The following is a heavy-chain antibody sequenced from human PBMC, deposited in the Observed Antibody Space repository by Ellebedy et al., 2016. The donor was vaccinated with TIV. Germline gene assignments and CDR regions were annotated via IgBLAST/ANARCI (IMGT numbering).Heavy chain of an antibody. J-gene: IGHJ4*02. CDR3: ATSIEATGGEIDY. CDR1: GYTFINYA. Sequence: AASVKVSCKASGYTFINYAMNWVRQAPGQGLEWMGWVKTNTGNPTYAQGFTGRFVFSLDTSVSTAYLQINSLETEDTAVYYCATSIEATGGEIDYWGQGTLITVSS. D-gene: IGHD2-8*02. V-gene: IGHV7-4-1*02. CDR2: VKTNTGNP.